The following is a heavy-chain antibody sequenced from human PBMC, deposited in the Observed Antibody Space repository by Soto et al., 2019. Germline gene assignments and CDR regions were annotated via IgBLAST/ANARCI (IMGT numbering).Heavy chain of an antibody. V-gene: IGHV4-59*04. CDR3: ASDFWSGYSEYFDY. Sequence: SETLSLTCTVSGGSINNHYWSWIRQPPGKGLEWIGSIYYSGSTYYNPSLKSRVTMSVDTSKNQFSLKLSSVTAADTAVYYCASDFWSGYSEYFDYWGQGTLVTVSS. CDR1: GGSINNHY. CDR2: IYYSGST. J-gene: IGHJ4*02. D-gene: IGHD3-3*01.